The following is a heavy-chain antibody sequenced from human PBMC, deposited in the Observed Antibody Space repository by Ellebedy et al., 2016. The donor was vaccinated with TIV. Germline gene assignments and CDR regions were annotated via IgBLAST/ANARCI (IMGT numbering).Heavy chain of an antibody. CDR2: VDHGWGT. CDR3: ARHPTSGSHDH. J-gene: IGHJ5*02. V-gene: IGHV4-39*01. Sequence: MPSETLSLTCTVSGGSISGSSGYYWAWIRRPPGRGLEWIGSVDHGWGTWYYPSLKSRVTISVDTSTNHFSLKLTSVSAAGAAVYYCARHPTSGSHDHWGRGILVTVSS. CDR1: GGSISGSSGYY. D-gene: IGHD1-26*01.